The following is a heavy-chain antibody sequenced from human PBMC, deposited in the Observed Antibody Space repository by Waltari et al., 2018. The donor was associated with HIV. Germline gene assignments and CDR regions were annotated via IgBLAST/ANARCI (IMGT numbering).Heavy chain of an antibody. CDR3: AKVRSITQMSGWAFDY. J-gene: IGHJ4*02. Sequence: EVQLVESGGGLVQPGGSLRLSCAASGFTFSSYAMSWVRQAPGKGLEWVPAISGSGGSTYYADSVKGRFTISRDNSKNTLYLQMNSLRAEDTAVYYCAKVRSITQMSGWAFDYWGQGTLVTVSS. CDR2: ISGSGGST. D-gene: IGHD3-3*01. CDR1: GFTFSSYA. V-gene: IGHV3-23*04.